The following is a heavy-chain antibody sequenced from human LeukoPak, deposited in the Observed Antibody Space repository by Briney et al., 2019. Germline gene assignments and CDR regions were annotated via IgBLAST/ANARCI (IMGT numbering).Heavy chain of an antibody. J-gene: IGHJ3*01. CDR1: GGSISSSGYY. Sequence: SETLSLTCTVSGGSISSSGYYWGWIRQPPGKGLEWIGYIYYRGSPYYNPSLKSRVTISVDTSKNQFSLKLRSVTAADPAVYYCARAGSWRQGTMVTVSS. D-gene: IGHD3-10*01. CDR2: IYYRGSP. CDR3: ARAGS. V-gene: IGHV4-31*03.